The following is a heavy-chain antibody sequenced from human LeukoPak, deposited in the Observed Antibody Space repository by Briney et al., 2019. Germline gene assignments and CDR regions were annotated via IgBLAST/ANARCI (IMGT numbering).Heavy chain of an antibody. Sequence: GASVKVSCKASGGTFSSYAISWVRQAPGQGLEWMGGIIPIFGTANYAQKFQGRVTMTRDTSTSTVYMELSSLRSEDTAVYYCARDRGDFWSGYSELFDPWGQGTLVTVSS. J-gene: IGHJ5*02. D-gene: IGHD3-3*01. CDR1: GGTFSSYA. CDR2: IIPIFGTA. CDR3: ARDRGDFWSGYSELFDP. V-gene: IGHV1-69*05.